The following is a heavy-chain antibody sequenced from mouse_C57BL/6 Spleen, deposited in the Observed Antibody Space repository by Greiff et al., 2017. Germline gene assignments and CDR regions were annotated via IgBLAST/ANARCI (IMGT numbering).Heavy chain of an antibody. CDR1: GYNFTSYW. J-gene: IGHJ3*01. V-gene: IGHV1-69*01. D-gene: IGHD3-1*01. CDR2: IDPSDSYT. Sequence: VQLQQPGAELVMPGASVKLSCTASGYNFTSYWMHWVKQRPGQGLEWIGEIDPSDSYTKYNQKFKGKSTLTVDKSASTAYMQSSSLTSEDSAVYYCARKGAFCFAYWGQGTLVTVSA. CDR3: ARKGAFCFAY.